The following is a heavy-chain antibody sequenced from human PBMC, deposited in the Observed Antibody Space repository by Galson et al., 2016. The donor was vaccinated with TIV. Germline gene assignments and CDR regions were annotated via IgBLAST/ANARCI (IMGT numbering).Heavy chain of an antibody. D-gene: IGHD3-22*01. CDR2: IYYSGST. CDR3: VRGLLDTSGYYPPPDAFDI. CDR1: GSISSRGYY. V-gene: IGHV4-31*02. Sequence: GSISSRGYYWSWIRQHPGKGLEWIGYIYYSGSTYYSPSLKSRLTISLDTSKNQFSLKLNSVTAADTAVYYCVRGLLDTSGYYPPPDAFDIWGQGTMVTVSS. J-gene: IGHJ3*02.